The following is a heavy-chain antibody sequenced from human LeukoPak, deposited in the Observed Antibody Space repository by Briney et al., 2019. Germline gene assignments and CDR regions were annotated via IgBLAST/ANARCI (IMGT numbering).Heavy chain of an antibody. V-gene: IGHV3-21*04. CDR2: ISSSSSYI. CDR1: AFTFSRYR. Sequence: GRTLRLSCAPSAFTFSRYRMIWVRQAPRQDLEGLSSISSSSSYIYYADSVKGRFTISRDNAKNSLYLQMNSLRVEDTAVYYCAKDLGFGELNRYDYWGQGTLVTVSS. J-gene: IGHJ4*02. CDR3: AKDLGFGELNRYDY. D-gene: IGHD3-10*01.